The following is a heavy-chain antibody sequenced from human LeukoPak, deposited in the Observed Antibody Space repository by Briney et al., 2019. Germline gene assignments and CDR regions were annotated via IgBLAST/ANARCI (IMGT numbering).Heavy chain of an antibody. Sequence: PSETLSLTCTVSGGSISSGGYYWSWIRQPPGKGLEWIGEINHSGSTNYNPSLKSRVTISVDTSKNQFSLKLSSVTAADTAVYYCARGGSSGYYDAFDIWGQGTMVTVSS. D-gene: IGHD3-22*01. CDR3: ARGGSSGYYDAFDI. CDR1: GGSISSGGYY. CDR2: INHSGST. V-gene: IGHV4-39*07. J-gene: IGHJ3*02.